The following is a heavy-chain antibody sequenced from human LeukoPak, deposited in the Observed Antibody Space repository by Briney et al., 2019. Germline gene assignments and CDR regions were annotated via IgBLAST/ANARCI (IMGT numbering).Heavy chain of an antibody. D-gene: IGHD2-15*01. CDR1: GGSISSYY. CDR2: IYYSGST. CDR3: AREVGYCSGGSCYSYFDY. J-gene: IGHJ4*02. Sequence: PSETLSLTCTVSGGSISSYYWSWIRQPPGKGLEWIGYIYYSGSTNYNASLTNRVTISVDTSKNQFSLKLSSVTAADTAVYYCAREVGYCSGGSCYSYFDYWGQGTQVTVSS. V-gene: IGHV4-59*01.